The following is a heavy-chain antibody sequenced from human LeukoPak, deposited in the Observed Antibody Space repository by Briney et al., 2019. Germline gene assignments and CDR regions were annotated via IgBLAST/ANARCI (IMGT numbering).Heavy chain of an antibody. J-gene: IGHJ4*02. CDR1: GYTFTSYD. D-gene: IGHD3-22*01. CDR3: AIFPDYDGSSGYSLMDY. Sequence: ASVKVSCKASGYTFTSYDINWVRQATGQGLEWMGWMNPNSGNTRNAQKFQGRVTMTRNTSISTAYLELSGLRSEDTAVYYGAIFPDYDGSSGYSLMDYWGQGTLVTVSS. V-gene: IGHV1-8*01. CDR2: MNPNSGNT.